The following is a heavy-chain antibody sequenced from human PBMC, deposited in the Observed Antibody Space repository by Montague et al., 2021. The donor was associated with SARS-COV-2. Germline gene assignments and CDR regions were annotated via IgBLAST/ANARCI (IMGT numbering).Heavy chain of an antibody. J-gene: IGHJ4*02. CDR1: GFTFSRYS. Sequence: SLRLSCAAAGFTFSRYSMNWVRQAPGKGLEWISYISMSETRTQYADSVKGRFTISRDNARNSLYLQMRSLTGGDTAVYYCARVASEQTAMAPDYWGQGTLVTVSS. V-gene: IGHV3-48*04. CDR2: ISMSETRT. D-gene: IGHD5-18*01. CDR3: ARVASEQTAMAPDY.